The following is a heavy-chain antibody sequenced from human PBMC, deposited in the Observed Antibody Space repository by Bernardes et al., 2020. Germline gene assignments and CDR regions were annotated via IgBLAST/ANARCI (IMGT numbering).Heavy chain of an antibody. CDR1: GFTFSSYD. CDR2: IGTAGDT. J-gene: IGHJ4*02. Sequence: GGSLRLSCVASGFTFSSYDMHWVRQATGKGLEWVSAIGTAGDTYYPGSVKGRFTISRENAKNSLYLQMNSLRAGDTAVYYCARGSFWELLDYWGQGTLVTVSS. V-gene: IGHV3-13*01. D-gene: IGHD1-26*01. CDR3: ARGSFWELLDY.